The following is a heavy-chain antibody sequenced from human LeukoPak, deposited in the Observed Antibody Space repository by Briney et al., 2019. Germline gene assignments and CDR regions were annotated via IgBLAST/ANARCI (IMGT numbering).Heavy chain of an antibody. D-gene: IGHD6-6*01. CDR3: ARHTYGSSSFDY. V-gene: IGHV4-59*08. Sequence: SETLSLTCTVSGGSISSYYWSWIRQPPGKGLEWIGYIYYSGSTNYNPSLKSRVTISVDTSKNQFSLELSSVTAADTAVYYCARHTYGSSSFDYWGQGTLVTVSS. CDR2: IYYSGST. J-gene: IGHJ4*02. CDR1: GGSISSYY.